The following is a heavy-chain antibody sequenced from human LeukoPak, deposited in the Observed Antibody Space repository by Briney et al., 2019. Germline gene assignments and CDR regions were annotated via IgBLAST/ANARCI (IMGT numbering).Heavy chain of an antibody. D-gene: IGHD6-13*01. J-gene: IGHJ5*02. CDR2: IYYSGST. V-gene: IGHV4-59*12. CDR3: ARDTIAASFDP. Sequence: SETLSLTCTVSGGPISSYYWSWIRQPPGKGLEWIGYIYYSGSTNYNPSLKSRVTISVDTSKNQFSLKLSSVTAADTAVYYCARDTIAASFDPWGQGTLVTVSS. CDR1: GGPISSYY.